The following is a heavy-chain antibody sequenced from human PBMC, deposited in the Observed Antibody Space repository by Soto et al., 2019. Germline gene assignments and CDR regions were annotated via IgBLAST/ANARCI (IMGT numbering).Heavy chain of an antibody. Sequence: SQTLSLTFAISVDSVSSKSATWNWIRQAPSRGLEWLGRTYYRSKWSTDYAVSLRGRITVSPESSKNQFSLRLTSLTPEDTAVYYCARALAGSYDYWGQGTLVTVSS. CDR2: TYYRSKWST. J-gene: IGHJ4*02. D-gene: IGHD3-10*01. CDR1: VDSVSSKSAT. CDR3: ARALAGSYDY. V-gene: IGHV6-1*01.